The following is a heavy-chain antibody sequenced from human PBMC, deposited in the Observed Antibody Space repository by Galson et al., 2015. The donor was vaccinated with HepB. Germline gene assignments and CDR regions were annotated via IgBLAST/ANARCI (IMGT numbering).Heavy chain of an antibody. D-gene: IGHD7-27*01. J-gene: IGHJ4*02. CDR3: AKRALGTETTSYYFDY. V-gene: IGHV3-23*01. CDR2: ISVSGTYT. CDR1: GFTFSSYA. Sequence: SLRLSCAASGFTFSSYAMSWVRRAPGKGLERVSAISVSGTYTYYADSVKGRFTISRDDSKSTLYLQMNSLRAEDTAIYYCAKRALGTETTSYYFDYWGQGTLVTVSS.